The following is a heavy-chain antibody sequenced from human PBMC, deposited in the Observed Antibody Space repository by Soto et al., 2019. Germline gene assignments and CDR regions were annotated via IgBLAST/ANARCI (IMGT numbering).Heavy chain of an antibody. J-gene: IGHJ6*02. D-gene: IGHD2-21*02. Sequence: SETLSLTCTVSGGSISSSSYYWGWIRQPPGKGLEWVGSIYYSGSTYYNPSLKSRVTISVDTSKNQFSLKLSSVTAADTAVYYCARDIVVVTANYYYYGMDVWGQGTTVTVSS. CDR3: ARDIVVVTANYYYYGMDV. CDR2: IYYSGST. V-gene: IGHV4-39*02. CDR1: GGSISSSSYY.